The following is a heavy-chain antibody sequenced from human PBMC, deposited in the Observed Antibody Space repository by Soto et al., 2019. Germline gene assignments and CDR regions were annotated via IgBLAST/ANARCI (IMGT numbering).Heavy chain of an antibody. CDR2: IYYSGST. CDR3: ARPGKGFYYYGMDV. CDR1: GGSISSSSYY. Sequence: LSLTCTVSGGSISSSSYYWGWIRQPPGKGLEWIGTIYYSGSTYYNPSLKSRVTISVDTSKNQFSLKLSSVTAADTAVYYCARPGKGFYYYGMDVWGQGTTVTVSS. J-gene: IGHJ6*02. D-gene: IGHD1-26*01. V-gene: IGHV4-39*01.